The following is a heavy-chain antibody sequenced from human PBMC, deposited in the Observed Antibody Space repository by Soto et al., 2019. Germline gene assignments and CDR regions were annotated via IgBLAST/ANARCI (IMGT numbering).Heavy chain of an antibody. V-gene: IGHV1-18*01. CDR2: ISGYNGNT. Sequence: QVQLVQSRGEVKKPGASVKVSCKTSGYSFTTYGISWVRQAPGQGLEWMGWISGYNGNTNYAQKLQGRVAMTTDTSTSTAYMELRSLRSDDTAVDYCAREGPAPYYYYGMDVWGQGSTVTVSS. J-gene: IGHJ6*02. CDR3: AREGPAPYYYYGMDV. CDR1: GYSFTTYG.